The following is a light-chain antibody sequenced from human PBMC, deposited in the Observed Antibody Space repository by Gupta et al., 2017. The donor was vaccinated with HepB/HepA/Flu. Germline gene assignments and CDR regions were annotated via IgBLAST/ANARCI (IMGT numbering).Light chain of an antibody. V-gene: IGKV3-20*01. Sequence: EIVLTQSPGTLSLSPGERATLSCRASQRVSSSYLAWYQQKPGQAPRLVLYGASSRDTGIPDRFSDSGSGTDFTLTISKRDPEDFAVYYCQRGGHSPPCNFGQGTKVEIK. J-gene: IGKJ2*02. CDR2: GAS. CDR1: QRVSSSY. CDR3: QRGGHSPPCN.